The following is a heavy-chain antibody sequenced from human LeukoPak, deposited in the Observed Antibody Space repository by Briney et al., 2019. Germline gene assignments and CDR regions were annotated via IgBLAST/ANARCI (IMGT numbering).Heavy chain of an antibody. J-gene: IGHJ4*02. Sequence: SQTLSLTCAVSGGSISSGGYSWSWIRQPPGKGLEWIGEINHSGSTNYNPSLKSRVTISVDTSKNQFSLKLSSVTAADTAVYYCARIYDSSAYYFDYWGQGTLVTVSS. CDR3: ARIYDSSAYYFDY. V-gene: IGHV4-30-2*01. CDR2: INHSGST. D-gene: IGHD3-22*01. CDR1: GGSISSGGYS.